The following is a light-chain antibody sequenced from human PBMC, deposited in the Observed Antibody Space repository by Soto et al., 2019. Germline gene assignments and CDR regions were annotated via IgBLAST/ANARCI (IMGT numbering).Light chain of an antibody. V-gene: IGLV2-14*01. CDR1: NSDIGGYDY. J-gene: IGLJ2*01. CDR3: GSYASATLI. Sequence: QSALTQPASVSGSPGQSITISCTGSNSDIGGYDYVSWYQQHPGKPPTLLIYEVTFRPSGVPNRFSGSKSGNTATLTISGLLTEDEADYYCGSYASATLIFGGGTKLTVL. CDR2: EVT.